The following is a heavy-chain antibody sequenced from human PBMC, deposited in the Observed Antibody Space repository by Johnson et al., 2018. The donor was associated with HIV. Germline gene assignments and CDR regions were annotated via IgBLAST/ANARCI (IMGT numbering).Heavy chain of an antibody. D-gene: IGHD1-26*01. CDR2: ISYDGSNE. J-gene: IGHJ3*02. CDR3: AKSRDLVGAGAFDI. Sequence: QVQLVESGGGLIQPGRSLRLSCVGSGFIFSSYGMHWVRQAPGKGLEWVAMISYDGSNENYVDSVKGRFTISRDNSKNTLYLQMNSLRPEDTSVYYCAKSRDLVGAGAFDIWGQGTMVTVSS. V-gene: IGHV3-30*18. CDR1: GFIFSSYG.